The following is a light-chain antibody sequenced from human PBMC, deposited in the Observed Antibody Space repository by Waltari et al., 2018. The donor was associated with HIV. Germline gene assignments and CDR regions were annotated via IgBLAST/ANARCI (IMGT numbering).Light chain of an antibody. V-gene: IGLV1-47*02. CDR2: NTD. CDR1: RSNIGNNF. Sequence: QSVLTPPPSMSRPPGQRVFISCSGSRSNIGNNFFSWFQEVSGRAPKLIIYNTDQRPSGVPDRFSAAKSGSSASLAITGLQSDDEAVYFCASRDDNLSHWVFGGGTKLTV. CDR3: ASRDDNLSHWV. J-gene: IGLJ3*02.